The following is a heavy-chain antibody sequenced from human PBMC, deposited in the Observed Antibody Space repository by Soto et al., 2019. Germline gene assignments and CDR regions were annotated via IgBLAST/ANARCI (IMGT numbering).Heavy chain of an antibody. CDR1: GFTFSDYY. Sequence: PGGSLRLSCAASGFTFSDYYMSWIRQAPGNGLEWVSYISSSGSTIYYADSVKGRFTISRDNAKNSLYLQMNSLRAEDTAVYYCASGIVVVPAAPDAFDIWGQGTMVTVSS. J-gene: IGHJ3*02. CDR2: ISSSGSTI. D-gene: IGHD2-2*01. CDR3: ASGIVVVPAAPDAFDI. V-gene: IGHV3-11*01.